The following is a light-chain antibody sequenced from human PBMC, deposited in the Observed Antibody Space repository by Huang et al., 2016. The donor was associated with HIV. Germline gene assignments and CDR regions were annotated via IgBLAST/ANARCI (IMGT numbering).Light chain of an antibody. Sequence: EIVLTQSPGTLSLSTGESVPLSCRASQSVDSSYLAWYQQRPGQPPRLLIYVASSMSTGIPDRFSGSGSGTDFTLTISRLEPEDFAVYYCQQYGSSPGWTFGQGTKVEVK. V-gene: IGKV3-20*01. CDR2: VAS. CDR3: QQYGSSPGWT. J-gene: IGKJ1*01. CDR1: QSVDSSY.